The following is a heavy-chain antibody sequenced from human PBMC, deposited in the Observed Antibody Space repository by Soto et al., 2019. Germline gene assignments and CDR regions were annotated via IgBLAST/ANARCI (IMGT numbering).Heavy chain of an antibody. Sequence: ETLSLTCTVSGGSINTFYWSWVRQPAGKGLEWIGRIFSSGSTSFNPSLESRVAMSVDTSKNHFSLNLSSVTAADMAVYYCARTGTTGYYYGMDVWGQGTTVTVSS. V-gene: IGHV4-4*07. J-gene: IGHJ6*02. D-gene: IGHD1-7*01. CDR3: ARTGTTGYYYGMDV. CDR2: IFSSGST. CDR1: GGSINTFY.